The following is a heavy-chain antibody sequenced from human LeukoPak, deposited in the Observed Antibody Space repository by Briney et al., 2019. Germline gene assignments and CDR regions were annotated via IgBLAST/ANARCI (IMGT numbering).Heavy chain of an antibody. CDR2: IKQDGSEK. CDR1: GFTFSSYW. D-gene: IGHD5-18*01. V-gene: IGHV3-7*03. J-gene: IGHJ4*02. Sequence: GGSLRPSCAASGFTFSSYWMSWVRQAPGKGLEWVANIKQDGSEKYYVDSVKGRFTISRDNAKNSLYLQMNSLRAEDTAVYYCARGGGYSYGYYFDYWGQGTLVTVSS. CDR3: ARGGGYSYGYYFDY.